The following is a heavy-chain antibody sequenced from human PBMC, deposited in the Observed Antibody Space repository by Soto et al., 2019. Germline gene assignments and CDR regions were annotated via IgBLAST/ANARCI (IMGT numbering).Heavy chain of an antibody. CDR2: INAYNGNT. J-gene: IGHJ3*02. V-gene: IGHV1-18*01. CDR1: GYTFTSYD. Sequence: GASVKVSCKASGYTFTSYDINWVRQATGQGLEWMGWINAYNGNTNYAQKLQGRVTMTTDTSTSTAYMELRSLRSDDTAVYYCAREGYCSGGSCSDYDAFDIWGQGTMVTVSS. D-gene: IGHD2-15*01. CDR3: AREGYCSGGSCSDYDAFDI.